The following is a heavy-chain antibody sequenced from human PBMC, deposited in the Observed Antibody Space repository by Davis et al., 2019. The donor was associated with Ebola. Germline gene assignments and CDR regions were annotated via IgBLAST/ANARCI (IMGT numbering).Heavy chain of an antibody. Sequence: MPSETLSLTCAVSGGSISSSNWWSWVRQPPGKGLEWIGEIYHSGSTNYNPSLKSRVTIAVDKSKNQFFLTLTSVTAADTAVYYCARVSGYCTSTNCYYYYAMDVWGQGTTVTVSS. D-gene: IGHD2-2*01. V-gene: IGHV4-4*02. CDR3: ARVSGYCTSTNCYYYYAMDV. J-gene: IGHJ6*02. CDR2: IYHSGST. CDR1: GGSISSSNW.